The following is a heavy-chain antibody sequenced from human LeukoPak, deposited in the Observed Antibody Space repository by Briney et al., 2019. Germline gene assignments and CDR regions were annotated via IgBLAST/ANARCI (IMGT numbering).Heavy chain of an antibody. D-gene: IGHD6-19*01. V-gene: IGHV3-23*01. J-gene: IGHJ4*02. CDR3: AKDGIAVAGTRRGYYFDY. CDR2: ISGSGGST. CDR1: GFTFSSYA. Sequence: GGSLRLSCAASGFTFSSYAMSWVRQAPGKGLKWVSAISGSGGSTYYADSVKGRFTISRDNSTNTLYLQMNSLRAEDTAVYYCAKDGIAVAGTRRGYYFDYWGQGTLVTVSS.